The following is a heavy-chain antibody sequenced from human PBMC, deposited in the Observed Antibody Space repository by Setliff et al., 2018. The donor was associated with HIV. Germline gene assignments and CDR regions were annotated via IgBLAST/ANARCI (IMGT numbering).Heavy chain of an antibody. V-gene: IGHV2-70*11. CDR2: LDWDDDK. CDR1: GVSLSTGGMC. Sequence: GPTLVNPTQTLTLTCTFSGVSLSTGGMCVNWIRQPPGKALEWLARLDWDDDKYYTTSLQTRLTISKDTSKNQVVLTMTNMDPVDTATYYCARTPLPGPHWYFDLWGRGTLVTVSS. CDR3: ARTPLPGPHWYFDL. J-gene: IGHJ2*01. D-gene: IGHD3-16*02.